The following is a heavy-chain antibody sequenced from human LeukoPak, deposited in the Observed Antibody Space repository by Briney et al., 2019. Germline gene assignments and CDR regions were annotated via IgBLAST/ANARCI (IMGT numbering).Heavy chain of an antibody. V-gene: IGHV1-8*01. J-gene: IGHJ4*02. Sequence: GASVKVSCKASGYTFTSYDINWGRQATGQRLEWMGWVNPNSANTGYAQKFQGRITMTRNTSISTVYMELSSLIPEDTAVYYCARGNRYCSGGSCYEAFDYWGQGTLVTVSS. CDR2: VNPNSANT. CDR1: GYTFTSYD. CDR3: ARGNRYCSGGSCYEAFDY. D-gene: IGHD2-15*01.